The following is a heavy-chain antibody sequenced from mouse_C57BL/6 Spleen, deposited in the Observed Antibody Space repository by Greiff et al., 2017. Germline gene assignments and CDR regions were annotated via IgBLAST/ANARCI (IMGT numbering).Heavy chain of an antibody. CDR3: ASEGPYAMDY. J-gene: IGHJ4*01. V-gene: IGHV5-17*01. Sequence: EVKVVESGGGLVKPGGSLKLSCAASGFNFSDYGMHWVRQAPEKGLEWVAYISSGSSTIYYADTVKGRFTISRDNAKNTLFLQMTSLRSEDTAMYYCASEGPYAMDYWGQGTSVTVSS. D-gene: IGHD3-3*01. CDR1: GFNFSDYG. CDR2: ISSGSSTI.